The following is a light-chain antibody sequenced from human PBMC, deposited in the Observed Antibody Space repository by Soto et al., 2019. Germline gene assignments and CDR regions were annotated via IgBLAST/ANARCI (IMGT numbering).Light chain of an antibody. Sequence: QPVLTQSPSASASLGASVKLTCTLSSEHSNYVIAWHQQQPEKGPRFLMKLNSDGSHAKGDGIPDRFSGSISGAERYLTISSLQSEDEADYYCQTWGTGFRVFGGGTKVTLL. J-gene: IGLJ3*02. CDR2: LNSDGSH. CDR1: SEHSNYV. CDR3: QTWGTGFRV. V-gene: IGLV4-69*01.